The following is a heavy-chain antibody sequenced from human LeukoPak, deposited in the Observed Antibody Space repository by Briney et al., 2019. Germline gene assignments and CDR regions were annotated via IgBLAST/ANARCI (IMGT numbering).Heavy chain of an antibody. V-gene: IGHV1-18*01. D-gene: IGHD3-10*01. J-gene: IGHJ3*02. CDR1: GYTFTSYG. Sequence: ASVKVSCKASGYTFTSYGISWVRQAPGQGLEWMGWISAYNGNTNYAQKLQGRVTMTTDTSTSTAYMELRSLRSDDTAVYYCVRGWFYGSWNLDAFDIWGQGTMVTVSS. CDR2: ISAYNGNT. CDR3: VRGWFYGSWNLDAFDI.